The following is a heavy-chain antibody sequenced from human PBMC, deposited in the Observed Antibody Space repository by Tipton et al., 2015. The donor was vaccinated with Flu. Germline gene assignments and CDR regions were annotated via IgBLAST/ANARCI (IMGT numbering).Heavy chain of an antibody. CDR3: ARDRVVGAAAGYYYSYYGMDV. CDR2: ISGSGGST. J-gene: IGHJ6*02. D-gene: IGHD1-26*01. V-gene: IGHV3-23*01. Sequence: SLRLSCVASGSTFSSYAMSWVRQVPGKGLEWVSVISGSGGSTYYADSVKGRFTISRDNSKTTLYLQMNSLRVEDTAVYYCARDRVVGAAAGYYYSYYGMDVWGQGTTVTVSS. CDR1: GSTFSSYA.